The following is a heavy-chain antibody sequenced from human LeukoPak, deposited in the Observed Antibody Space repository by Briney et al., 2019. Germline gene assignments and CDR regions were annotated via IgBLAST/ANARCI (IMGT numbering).Heavy chain of an antibody. D-gene: IGHD3-9*01. CDR1: GYTFTDYY. Sequence: GGSVKVSCRASGYTFTDYYIHWVRRAPGQGLEWMGWVDPRTGVTRCTQKFQGRVTMTRDTSISTVYLVLNGLTFDDTAVYYCATDNYGMLDYWGQGTLVTVSS. CDR3: ATDNYGMLDY. V-gene: IGHV1-2*02. J-gene: IGHJ4*02. CDR2: VDPRTGVT.